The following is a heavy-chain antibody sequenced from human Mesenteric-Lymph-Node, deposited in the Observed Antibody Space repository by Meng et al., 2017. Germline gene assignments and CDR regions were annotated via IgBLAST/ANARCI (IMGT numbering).Heavy chain of an antibody. Sequence: VQLVQSGSWLKKPGASVKVSCKASGYTFTSYGISWVRQAPGQGLEWMGWISAYNGNTNYAQKLQGRVTMTTDTSTSTAYMELRSLRSDDTAVYYCARDLQYYDTNWFDPWGQGTLVTVSS. J-gene: IGHJ5*02. CDR1: GYTFTSYG. D-gene: IGHD3-3*01. CDR3: ARDLQYYDTNWFDP. CDR2: ISAYNGNT. V-gene: IGHV1-18*01.